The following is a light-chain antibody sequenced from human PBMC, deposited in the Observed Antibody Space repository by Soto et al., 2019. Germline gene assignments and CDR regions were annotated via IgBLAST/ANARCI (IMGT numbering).Light chain of an antibody. V-gene: IGKV3-15*01. CDR3: QQYYDWHPEVT. CDR1: QSVSNK. CDR2: TAS. J-gene: IGKJ3*01. Sequence: EIVMTQSPATLSVSPGEGATLSCRASQSVSNKLAWYQQKPGQAPRLLIHTASIRATNVPARFSGTGSGTEFTLTISSLQSEDFAVYFCQQYYDWHPEVTVGPGTKVDSK.